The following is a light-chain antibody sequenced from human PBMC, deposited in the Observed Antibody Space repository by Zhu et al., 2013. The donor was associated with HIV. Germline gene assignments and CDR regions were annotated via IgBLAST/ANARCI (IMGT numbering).Light chain of an antibody. CDR3: QQYGSSPLT. CDR2: ETS. V-gene: IGKV3-20*01. J-gene: IGKJ4*01. Sequence: IVLTQSPGTLSLSPGDTATLSCRASQSVSSSFLAWYQQKIGQPPRLLMYETSTRAAGIPARFSGSGSVRDFTLTITGLEPEDFAVYYCQQYGSSPLTFGG. CDR1: QSVSSSF.